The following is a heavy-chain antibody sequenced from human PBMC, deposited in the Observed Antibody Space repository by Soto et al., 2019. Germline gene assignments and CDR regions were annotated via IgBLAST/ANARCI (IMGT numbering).Heavy chain of an antibody. D-gene: IGHD2-2*01. Sequence: PGGSLRLSCAASGFTFSSYAMKWVRQAPGKGLEWVAVISFDGSNKYYADSVKGRFTISRDNSKNTLYLQMNSLRAEDTAVYFCASGPSSLTRFDYWGQGTLVTVSS. V-gene: IGHV3-30-3*01. CDR3: ASGPSSLTRFDY. CDR1: GFTFSSYA. J-gene: IGHJ4*02. CDR2: ISFDGSNK.